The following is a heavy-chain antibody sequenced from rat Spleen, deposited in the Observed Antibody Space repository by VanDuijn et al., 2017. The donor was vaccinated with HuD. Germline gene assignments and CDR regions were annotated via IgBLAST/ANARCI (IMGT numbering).Heavy chain of an antibody. CDR1: GFSLTSYS. J-gene: IGHJ4*01. CDR2: MWSDGDT. V-gene: IGHV2S18*01. CDR3: ARNRGGDVMDA. Sequence: QVQLKESGPGLVQPSQTLSHTCTVSGFSLTSYSVHWVRQHSGKSLEWMGRMWSDGDTSYNSAFTSRLSISRDTSKSQVFLKMNSLQTEDTGTYYWARNRGGDVMDAWGQGASVTVSS.